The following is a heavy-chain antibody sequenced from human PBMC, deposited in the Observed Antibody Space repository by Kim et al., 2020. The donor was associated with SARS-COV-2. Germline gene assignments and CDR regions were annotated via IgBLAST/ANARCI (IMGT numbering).Heavy chain of an antibody. Sequence: SETLSLTCTVSGGSISSGSYYWSWIRQPAGKGLEWIGRIYTSGSTNYNPSLKSRVTISVDTSKNQFSLKLSSVTAADTAVYYCARETRVYYYGMDVWGQGTTVTVSS. CDR2: IYTSGST. J-gene: IGHJ6*02. D-gene: IGHD2-2*01. CDR1: GGSISSGSYY. CDR3: ARETRVYYYGMDV. V-gene: IGHV4-61*02.